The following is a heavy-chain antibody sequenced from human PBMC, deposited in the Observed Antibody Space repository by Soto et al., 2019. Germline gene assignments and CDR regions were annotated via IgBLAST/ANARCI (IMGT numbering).Heavy chain of an antibody. CDR3: AKEDDFWSGYLPTFYYGMDV. V-gene: IGHV3-23*01. J-gene: IGHJ6*02. Sequence: GSLRLSCAASGFTFSSYAMSWVRQAPGKGLEWVSAISGSGGSTYYADSVKGRFTISRDNSKNTPYLQMNSLRAEDTAVYYCAKEDDFWSGYLPTFYYGMDVWGQGTTVTVSS. CDR2: ISGSGGST. D-gene: IGHD3-3*01. CDR1: GFTFSSYA.